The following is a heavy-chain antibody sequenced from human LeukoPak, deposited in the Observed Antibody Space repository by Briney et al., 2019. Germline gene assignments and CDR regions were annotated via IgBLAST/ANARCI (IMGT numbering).Heavy chain of an antibody. CDR3: ATTYCGGDCYLAPIYFHH. CDR2: ISSSGSTI. Sequence: PGGSLRLSCAASKFTFSNYEMNWVRQAPGKGLEWVSYISSSGSTIYYADSVKGRFTVSRDNAKNSLYLQMNSLRAEDTAVYSCATTYCGGDCYLAPIYFHHWGQGTLVTVSS. CDR1: KFTFSNYE. V-gene: IGHV3-48*03. D-gene: IGHD2-21*02. J-gene: IGHJ1*01.